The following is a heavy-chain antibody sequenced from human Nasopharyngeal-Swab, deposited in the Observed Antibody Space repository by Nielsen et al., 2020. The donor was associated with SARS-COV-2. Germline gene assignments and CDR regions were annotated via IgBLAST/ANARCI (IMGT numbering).Heavy chain of an antibody. Sequence: GESLKISCAASGFTFSRYSMNWVRQAPGKGLEWVSSISSSSSYIYYADSVKGRFTISRDNAKNSLYLQMNSLRAEDTAVYYCARDVGLGSFDYWGQGTLVIVSS. D-gene: IGHD2-15*01. V-gene: IGHV3-21*01. CDR1: GFTFSRYS. J-gene: IGHJ4*02. CDR3: ARDVGLGSFDY. CDR2: ISSSSSYI.